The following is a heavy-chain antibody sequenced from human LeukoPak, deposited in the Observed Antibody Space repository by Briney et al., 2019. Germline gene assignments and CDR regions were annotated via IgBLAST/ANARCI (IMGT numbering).Heavy chain of an antibody. CDR2: IKQDGSEK. V-gene: IGHV3-7*01. J-gene: IGHJ4*02. CDR3: ARTSHLNLVVVAEDY. D-gene: IGHD2-15*01. CDR1: GFTFSSYW. Sequence: PGGSLRLSCAASGFTFSSYWMIWVRQAPGKGLEGVANIKQDGSEKYYVDSVKGRFTISRDNAKNSLYLQMNSLRAEDTAEYYCARTSHLNLVVVAEDYWGQGTLVTVSS.